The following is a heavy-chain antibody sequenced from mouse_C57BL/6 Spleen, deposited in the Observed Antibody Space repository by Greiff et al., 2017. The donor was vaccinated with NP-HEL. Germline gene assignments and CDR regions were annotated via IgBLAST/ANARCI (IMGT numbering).Heavy chain of an antibody. CDR2: ISYDGSN. D-gene: IGHD1-1*01. Sequence: EVKLQESGPGLVKPSQSLSLTCSVTGYSITSGYYWNWIRQFPGNKLEWMGYISYDGSNNYNPSLKNRISITRDTSKNQFFLKLNSVTTEDTATYYCAREGDGRAYWGQGTLVTVSA. J-gene: IGHJ3*01. CDR3: AREGDGRAY. CDR1: GYSITSGYY. V-gene: IGHV3-6*01.